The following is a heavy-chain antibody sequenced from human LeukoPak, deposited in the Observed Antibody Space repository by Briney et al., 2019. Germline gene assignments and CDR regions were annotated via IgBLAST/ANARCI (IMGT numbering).Heavy chain of an antibody. CDR3: ARDSSGYQGVFDY. V-gene: IGHV3-21*01. CDR2: ISSSSSYI. D-gene: IGHD3-22*01. Sequence: PGGSLRLSCAASGSTFSSYSMNWVRQAPGKGLEWVSSISSSSSYIYYADSVKGRFTISRDNAKNSLYLQMNSLRAEDTAVYYCARDSSGYQGVFDYWGQGTLVTVSS. J-gene: IGHJ4*02. CDR1: GSTFSSYS.